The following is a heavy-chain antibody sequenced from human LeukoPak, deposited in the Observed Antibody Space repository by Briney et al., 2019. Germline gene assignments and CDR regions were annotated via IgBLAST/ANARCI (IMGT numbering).Heavy chain of an antibody. CDR1: GFTFSSYG. Sequence: PGGSLRLSCAASGFTFSSYGMHWVRQAPGKGLEWVAFIRYDGSNKYYADSVKGRFTISRDNSKNTLYLQMNSLRAEDTAVYYCARDAITIFGVVMYYFDYWGQGTLVTVSS. D-gene: IGHD3-3*01. J-gene: IGHJ4*02. CDR2: IRYDGSNK. CDR3: ARDAITIFGVVMYYFDY. V-gene: IGHV3-30*02.